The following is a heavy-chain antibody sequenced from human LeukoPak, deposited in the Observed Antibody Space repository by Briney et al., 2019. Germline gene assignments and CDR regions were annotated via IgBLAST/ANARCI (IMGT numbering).Heavy chain of an antibody. CDR2: IYYSGST. V-gene: IGHV4-39*07. J-gene: IGHJ3*02. CDR1: GGSISSSSYY. CDR3: ARDTDFWSGYDDAFDI. D-gene: IGHD3-3*01. Sequence: SETLSLTCTVSGGSISSSSYYWGWIRQPPGKGLEWIGSIYYSGSTYYNPSLKSRVTISVDTSKNQFSLKLSSVTAADMAVYYCARDTDFWSGYDDAFDIWGQGTMVTVSS.